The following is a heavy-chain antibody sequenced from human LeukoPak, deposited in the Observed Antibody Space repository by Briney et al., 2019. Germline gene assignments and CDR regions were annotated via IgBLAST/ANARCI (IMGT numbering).Heavy chain of an antibody. V-gene: IGHV4-59*11. CDR1: SGSISSHC. J-gene: IGHJ3*02. CDR3: ARLLNNDNAGDPDTFDM. CDR2: IYYTGTT. Sequence: PSETLSLTCTVSSGSISSHCWSWIRQSPERGLEWIGFIYYTGTTRYNPSLRGRVTMSVHSSRNHFSLKLTSMTAADTALYYCARLLNNDNAGDPDTFDMWGQGTMVTVSS. D-gene: IGHD2-21*02.